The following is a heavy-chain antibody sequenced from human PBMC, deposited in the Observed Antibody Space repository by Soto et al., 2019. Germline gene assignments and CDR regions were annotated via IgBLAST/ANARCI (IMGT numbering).Heavy chain of an antibody. CDR2: IKHSGSS. D-gene: IGHD6-19*01. CDR1: AGSFSHYY. J-gene: IGHJ3*02. Sequence: SETLSLTCAVYAGSFSHYYWNWIRQSPGKGLEWIGKIKHSGSSNYNPSLRSRVSIPVDMSKNQFSLRLTSVTAADTAVYYCARGGSSDWQVALDIWGQGTMVTV. CDR3: ARGGSSDWQVALDI. V-gene: IGHV4-34*01.